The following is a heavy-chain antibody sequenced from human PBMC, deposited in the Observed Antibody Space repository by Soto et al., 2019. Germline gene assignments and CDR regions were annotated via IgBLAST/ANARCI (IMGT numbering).Heavy chain of an antibody. CDR3: AGDSYYYGSGSYSP. J-gene: IGHJ5*02. V-gene: IGHV3-21*01. CDR2: ISSSSSYI. CDR1: GFTFSSYS. Sequence: EVQLVESGGGLVKPGGSLRLSCAASGFTFSSYSMNWVRQAPGKGLEWVSSISSSSSYIYYADSVKGRFTISRDNAKNSMYLKRNSLRVEDTAVYYWAGDSYYYGSGSYSPWGQGTLVTVSS. D-gene: IGHD3-10*01.